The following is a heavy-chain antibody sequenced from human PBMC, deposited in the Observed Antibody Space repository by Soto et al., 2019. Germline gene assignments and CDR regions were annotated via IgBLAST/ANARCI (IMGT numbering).Heavy chain of an antibody. CDR3: ARDPYSSSSYYGMDV. CDR2: INPSIGSS. Sequence: GASVKVSCKASGYTFTNYYMQWMRQAPGQGLEWMGIINPSIGSSSYAQKFRGRVTMARDTSTSTVYMELRSLKPEDTAVYYCARDPYSSSSYYGMDVWGQGTTVTVSS. CDR1: GYTFTNYY. J-gene: IGHJ6*02. V-gene: IGHV1-46*01. D-gene: IGHD6-6*01.